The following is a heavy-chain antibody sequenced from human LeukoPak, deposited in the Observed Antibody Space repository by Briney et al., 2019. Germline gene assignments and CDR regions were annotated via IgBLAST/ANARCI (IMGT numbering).Heavy chain of an antibody. V-gene: IGHV3-30-3*01. Sequence: GGSLRLSCAASGFTFSSYAMHWVRQAPGKGLEWVAVISYDGSNKYYADSVKGRFTISRDNSKNTLYLQMNSLRAEDTAVYYCASGVGWLHDAFDIWGQGTMVTVSS. CDR1: GFTFSSYA. CDR3: ASGVGWLHDAFDI. J-gene: IGHJ3*02. CDR2: ISYDGSNK. D-gene: IGHD3/OR15-3a*01.